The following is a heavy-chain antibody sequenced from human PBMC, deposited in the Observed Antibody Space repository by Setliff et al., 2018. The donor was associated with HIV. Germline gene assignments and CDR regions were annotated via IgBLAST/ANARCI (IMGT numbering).Heavy chain of an antibody. D-gene: IGHD6-13*01. Sequence: ASVKVSCKTSGHTFTGYYIHWVRQAPGQGLEWMGRINPNSAITSYAQNFQGRVSMTRDTSINTAYMELNRLRSDDTAVYYCARAPYSSSWGCYFDYWGQGTLVTVSS. CDR1: GHTFTGYY. V-gene: IGHV1-2*06. J-gene: IGHJ4*02. CDR2: INPNSAIT. CDR3: ARAPYSSSWGCYFDY.